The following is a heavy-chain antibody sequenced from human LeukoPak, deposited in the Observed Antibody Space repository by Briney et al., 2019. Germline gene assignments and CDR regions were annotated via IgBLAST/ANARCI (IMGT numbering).Heavy chain of an antibody. CDR3: AGHMLNYYDSSGYYYGYFQH. CDR2: IYYSGST. Sequence: ASETLSLTCTVSGGSISSYYWSWIRQPPGKGLEWIGYIYYSGSTNYNPSLKSRVTISVDTSKNQFSLKLSSVTAADTAVYYCAGHMLNYYDSSGYYYGYFQHWGQGTLVTVSS. CDR1: GGSISSYY. J-gene: IGHJ1*01. V-gene: IGHV4-59*08. D-gene: IGHD3-22*01.